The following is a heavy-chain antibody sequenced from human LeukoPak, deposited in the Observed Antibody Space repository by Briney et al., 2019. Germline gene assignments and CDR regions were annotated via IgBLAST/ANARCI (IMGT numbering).Heavy chain of an antibody. D-gene: IGHD6-19*01. CDR1: GGTFSSYA. CDR3: ARDSDAGYSSGWTFDY. CDR2: IIPILGIA. Sequence: SVKVSCKASGGTFSSYAISWVRQAPGQGLEWMGRIIPILGIANYAQKFQGRVTITADKSTSTAYTELSSLRSEDTAVYYCARDSDAGYSSGWTFDYWGQGTLVTVSS. J-gene: IGHJ4*02. V-gene: IGHV1-69*04.